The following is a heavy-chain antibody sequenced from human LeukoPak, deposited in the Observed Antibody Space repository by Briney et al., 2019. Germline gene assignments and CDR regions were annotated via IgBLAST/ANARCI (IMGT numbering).Heavy chain of an antibody. D-gene: IGHD3-10*01. CDR2: IKQDGSEK. CDR3: ARARLTLAREVIIKADH. CDR1: GSSFSTYW. Sequence: GGSLRLSCAASGSSFSTYWMSWVRQAPGKGLQWVANIKQDGSEKNYVDSVKGRFTISRDNAKNSLYLQMNSLRAEDTAVYYCARARLTLAREVIIKADHWGQGILVTVSS. V-gene: IGHV3-7*03. J-gene: IGHJ5*02.